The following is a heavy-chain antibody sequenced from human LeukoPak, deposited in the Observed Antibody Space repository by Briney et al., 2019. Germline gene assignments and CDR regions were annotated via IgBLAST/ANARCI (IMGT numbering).Heavy chain of an antibody. CDR3: ARVSYSSSWYGYNWFDP. CDR2: ISAYNGNT. Sequence: GASVKVSCKASGYTFTSYGISWVRQAPGQGLEWMGWISAYNGNTNYAQKFQGRVTMTRDTSISTAYMELSRLRSDDTAVYYCARVSYSSSWYGYNWFDPWGQGTLVTVSS. D-gene: IGHD6-13*01. CDR1: GYTFTSYG. V-gene: IGHV1-18*01. J-gene: IGHJ5*02.